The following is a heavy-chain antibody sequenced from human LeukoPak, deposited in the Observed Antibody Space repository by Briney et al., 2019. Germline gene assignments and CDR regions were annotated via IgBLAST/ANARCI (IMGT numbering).Heavy chain of an antibody. CDR1: GFTFSSYA. J-gene: IGHJ3*02. Sequence: GGSLRLSCAASGFTFSSYAMSWVRQAPGEGLAWVSAISGVGGSTYYADSVKGRFTISRDNSTNTLYLQMNSLRAEDTAVYYCARVMVRAVIDAFDIWGQGAMVTVSS. CDR2: ISGVGGST. D-gene: IGHD3-10*01. V-gene: IGHV3-23*01. CDR3: ARVMVRAVIDAFDI.